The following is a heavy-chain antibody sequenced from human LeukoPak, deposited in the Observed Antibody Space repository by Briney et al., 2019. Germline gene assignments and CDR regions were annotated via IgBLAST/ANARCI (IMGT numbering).Heavy chain of an antibody. J-gene: IGHJ6*02. CDR1: GYTFTGYY. Sequence: ASVKVSCKASGYTFTGYYMHWVRQAPGQGLEWMGWINPNSGGTNYAQKSQGRVTMTRDTSISTAYMELSRLRSDDTAVYYCARSRYYYGSGRDYGMDVWGQGTTVTVSS. V-gene: IGHV1-2*02. CDR3: ARSRYYYGSGRDYGMDV. CDR2: INPNSGGT. D-gene: IGHD3-10*01.